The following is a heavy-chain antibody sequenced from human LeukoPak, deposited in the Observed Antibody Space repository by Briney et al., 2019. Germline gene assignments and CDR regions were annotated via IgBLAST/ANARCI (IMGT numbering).Heavy chain of an antibody. D-gene: IGHD6-19*01. CDR2: ISYDGSNI. J-gene: IGHJ4*02. CDR1: GFTFSTYG. Sequence: GGSLRLSCAASGFTFSTYGMHWVRQAPGKGLEWVAVISYDGSNIHYADSVKGRFTISRDNSKNSLYLQMNSLRAEDTAVYYCARDGAGTVDYWGQGTLVTVS. V-gene: IGHV3-30*03. CDR3: ARDGAGTVDY.